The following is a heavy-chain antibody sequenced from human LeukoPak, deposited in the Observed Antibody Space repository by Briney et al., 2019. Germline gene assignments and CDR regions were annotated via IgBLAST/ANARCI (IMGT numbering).Heavy chain of an antibody. D-gene: IGHD3-22*01. J-gene: IGHJ4*02. V-gene: IGHV1-69*13. CDR1: GGTFSSYA. CDR2: IIPIFGTA. CDR3: AQQPYYYDSSGYYPFDY. Sequence: SVKVSCKASGGTFSSYAISWVRQAPGQGLEWMGGIIPIFGTANYAQKFQGRVTITADESTNTAYMELSSLRSEDTAVYYCAQQPYYYDSSGYYPFDYWGQGTLVTVSS.